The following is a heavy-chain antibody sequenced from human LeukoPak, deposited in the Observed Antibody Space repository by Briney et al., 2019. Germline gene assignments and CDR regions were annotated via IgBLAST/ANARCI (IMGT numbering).Heavy chain of an antibody. CDR3: ARSLGRNSYSGSYYGY. J-gene: IGHJ4*02. V-gene: IGHV1-8*01. Sequence: ASVKVSCKASGYTFTSYDINWVRQATGQGLEWMGWMNPNSGNTGYAQKFQGRVTMTRNTSISTAYMELSRLRSDDTAVYYCARSLGRNSYSGSYYGYWGQGTLVTVSS. CDR2: MNPNSGNT. CDR1: GYTFTSYD. D-gene: IGHD1-26*01.